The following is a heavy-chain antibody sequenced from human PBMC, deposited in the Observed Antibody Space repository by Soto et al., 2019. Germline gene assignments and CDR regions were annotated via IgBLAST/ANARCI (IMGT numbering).Heavy chain of an antibody. D-gene: IGHD6-13*01. Sequence: SETLSLTCTVSGGSISSYYWSWIRQPPGKGLEWIGYIYYSGSTNYNPSLKSRVTISVDTSKNQFSLKLSSVTAADTAVYYCARGHTGVAAPFDPWGQGTLVTVSS. CDR2: IYYSGST. V-gene: IGHV4-59*12. CDR1: GGSISSYY. J-gene: IGHJ5*02. CDR3: ARGHTGVAAPFDP.